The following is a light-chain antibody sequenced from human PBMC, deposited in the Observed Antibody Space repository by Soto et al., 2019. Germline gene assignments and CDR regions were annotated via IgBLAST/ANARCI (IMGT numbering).Light chain of an antibody. Sequence: QSALTQPASVSGSPVQSITISCAGTSSDVGSFNLVSWYQQHPGKAPKVLIYEGSKRPSGVSNRFSGSKSGNTASLTISGLQAEDEADYYCCSYVPGNARVFGGGSKLTVL. V-gene: IGLV2-23*01. CDR1: SSDVGSFNL. CDR3: CSYVPGNARV. J-gene: IGLJ2*01. CDR2: EGS.